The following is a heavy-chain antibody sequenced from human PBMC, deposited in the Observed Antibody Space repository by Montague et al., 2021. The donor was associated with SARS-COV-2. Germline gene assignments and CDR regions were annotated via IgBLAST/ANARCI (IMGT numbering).Heavy chain of an antibody. CDR3: ASTLLEIFFDY. CDR1: GFTFSSYA. Sequence: SLRLSCAASGFTFSSYAMHWVRQAPGKGLEWVAVISYDGSNKYYADSAKGRFTISRDNSKNTLYLQMNSLRAEDTAVYYCASTLLEIFFDYWGQGTLVTVSS. J-gene: IGHJ4*02. CDR2: ISYDGSNK. D-gene: IGHD3-9*01. V-gene: IGHV3-30-3*01.